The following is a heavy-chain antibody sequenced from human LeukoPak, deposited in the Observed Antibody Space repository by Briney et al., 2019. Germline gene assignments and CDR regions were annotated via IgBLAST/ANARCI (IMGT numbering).Heavy chain of an antibody. V-gene: IGHV1-46*01. CDR3: ARDGSGNAFDI. Sequence: SVKVSCKASGYTFTSYYMHWVRQAPGQGHEWMGIINPSGGSTSYAQKFQGRVTMTRDTSTSTVYMELSSLRSEDTAVYYCARDGSGNAFDIWGQGTMVTVSS. CDR1: GYTFTSYY. CDR2: INPSGGST. J-gene: IGHJ3*02. D-gene: IGHD1-26*01.